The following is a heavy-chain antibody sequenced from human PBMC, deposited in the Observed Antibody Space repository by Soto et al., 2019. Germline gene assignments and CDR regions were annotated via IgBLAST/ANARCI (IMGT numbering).Heavy chain of an antibody. Sequence: GSLRLSGAASVFTFDDYTMHWVRQAPGKGLEWVSLISWDGGSTYYADSVKGRFTISRDNSKNSLYLQMNSLRTEDTALYYCAKDRRDGYNYGDYFDYWGQGTLVTVSS. D-gene: IGHD5-12*01. CDR2: ISWDGGST. CDR1: VFTFDDYT. V-gene: IGHV3-43*01. CDR3: AKDRRDGYNYGDYFDY. J-gene: IGHJ4*02.